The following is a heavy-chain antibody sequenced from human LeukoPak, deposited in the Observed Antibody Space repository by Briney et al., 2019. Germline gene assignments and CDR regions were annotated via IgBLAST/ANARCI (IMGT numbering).Heavy chain of an antibody. Sequence: GASVKVSCQASGYTFTSYDINWVRQATGQGLEWMGWMNPNSGDTGYAQKFQGRVTITRNTSMSTAYMELSSLRSEDTAVYYCARGLSVPVAFIQYFYYYMDVWGKGTTVTVSS. CDR2: MNPNSGDT. V-gene: IGHV1-8*03. CDR3: ARGLSVPVAFIQYFYYYMDV. CDR1: GYTFTSYD. J-gene: IGHJ6*03. D-gene: IGHD2-2*01.